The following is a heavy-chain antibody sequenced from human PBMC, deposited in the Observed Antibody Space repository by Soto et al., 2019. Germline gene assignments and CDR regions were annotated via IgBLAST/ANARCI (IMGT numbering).Heavy chain of an antibody. Sequence: GGSLRLSCAASGFTFSSYAMHWVRQAPGKGLEWVAVISYDGSNKYYADSVKGRFTISRDNSKNTLYLQMNSLRAEDTAVYYCARDGVGDGYNRASQVHWARDYFQHWGQGTLVTVSS. J-gene: IGHJ1*01. D-gene: IGHD1-26*01. V-gene: IGHV3-30-3*01. CDR2: ISYDGSNK. CDR1: GFTFSSYA. CDR3: ARDGVGDGYNRASQVHWARDYFQH.